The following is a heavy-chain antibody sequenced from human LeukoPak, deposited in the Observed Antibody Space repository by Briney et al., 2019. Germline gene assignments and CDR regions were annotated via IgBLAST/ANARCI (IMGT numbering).Heavy chain of an antibody. CDR1: GGSISSGDYY. D-gene: IGHD2-2*01. Sequence: SETLSLTCTVSGGSISSGDYYWSWIRQPPGKGLEWIGYIYYSGSTYYNPSLKSRVTISVDRSKNQFSLKLSSVTAADTAVYYCARGPAYVVPAARTLYYYYGMDVWGQGTTVTVSS. CDR3: ARGPAYVVPAARTLYYYYGMDV. CDR2: IYYSGST. J-gene: IGHJ6*02. V-gene: IGHV4-30-4*01.